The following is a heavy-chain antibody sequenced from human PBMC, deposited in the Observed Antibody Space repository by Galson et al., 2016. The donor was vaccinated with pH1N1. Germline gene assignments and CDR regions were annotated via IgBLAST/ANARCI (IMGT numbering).Heavy chain of an antibody. D-gene: IGHD3-10*01. V-gene: IGHV1-24*01. CDR3: ATDLYFYGSLRKLYFNY. CDR2: FDPQDGET. Sequence: SVKVSCKVSGYTLSQISIHWVRQAPGKGLEWMGGFDPQDGETIYAQKFQGRVGMTEDTATDTAYMEMSSLRSDDTAVYYCATDLYFYGSLRKLYFNYWGQGTLVTVSS. CDR1: GYTLSQIS. J-gene: IGHJ4*02.